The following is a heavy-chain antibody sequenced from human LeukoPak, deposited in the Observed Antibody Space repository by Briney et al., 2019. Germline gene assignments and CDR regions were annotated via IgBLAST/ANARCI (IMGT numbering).Heavy chain of an antibody. Sequence: ASVKVSCKASGYTFTSYYMHWVRQAPGQGLEWMGWIDSNTGDTKYTQKFQGRVSMNRDTSFNTAYMELSRLTSDDTAVYYCARDRSITEKYTGRYFHDYWGQGSLVTVSS. CDR1: GYTFTSYY. CDR2: IDSNTGDT. D-gene: IGHD1-26*01. J-gene: IGHJ4*02. V-gene: IGHV1-2*02. CDR3: ARDRSITEKYTGRYFHDY.